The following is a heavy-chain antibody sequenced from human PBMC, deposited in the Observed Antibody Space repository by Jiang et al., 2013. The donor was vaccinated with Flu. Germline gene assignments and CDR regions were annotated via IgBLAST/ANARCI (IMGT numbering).Heavy chain of an antibody. V-gene: IGHV4-59*08. CDR1: GGSSNNYY. D-gene: IGHD5-24*01. CDR2: IYYSGST. Sequence: PGLVKPSETLSLTCTVSGGSSNNYYWSWIRQPPGKGLECIGYIYYSGSTNYNPALKSRVTISVDTSKKQFSLKLSSVTAADTAVYYCARGWRMATGKGYFDLWGRGTLVTVSS. CDR3: ARGWRMATGKGYFDL. J-gene: IGHJ2*01.